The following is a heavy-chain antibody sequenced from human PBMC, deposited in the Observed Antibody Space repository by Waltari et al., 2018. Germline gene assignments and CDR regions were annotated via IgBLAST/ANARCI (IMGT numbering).Heavy chain of an antibody. Sequence: QVQLQESGPGLVKPSQTLSLTCSVSGGSITSGIYYWTWIRQPAGKGLEWIGRIYTSGNNDYNPALKSRVTMSMDTSKNKFSLNLSSVTAADTAVYYCARFPRDYSFDYWGQGTLVTVSS. CDR1: GGSITSGIYY. CDR3: ARFPRDYSFDY. V-gene: IGHV4-61*02. J-gene: IGHJ4*02. CDR2: IYTSGNN. D-gene: IGHD4-17*01.